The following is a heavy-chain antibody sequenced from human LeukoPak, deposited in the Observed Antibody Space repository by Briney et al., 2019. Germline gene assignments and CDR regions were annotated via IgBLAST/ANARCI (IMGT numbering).Heavy chain of an antibody. Sequence: PGGSLRLSCAASGFTFSSYAMSWVRQAPGKGLEWVSAISGSGGSTYYADSVKGRFTISRDNSKNTLYLQMNSLRAEDTAVYYCAKAPPYCGGDCYPSYFDYWGQGTLVTVSS. D-gene: IGHD2-21*02. CDR2: ISGSGGST. J-gene: IGHJ4*02. CDR3: AKAPPYCGGDCYPSYFDY. CDR1: GFTFSSYA. V-gene: IGHV3-23*01.